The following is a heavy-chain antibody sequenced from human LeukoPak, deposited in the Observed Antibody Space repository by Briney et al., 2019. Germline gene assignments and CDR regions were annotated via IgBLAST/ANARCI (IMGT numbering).Heavy chain of an antibody. Sequence: GGSLRLSCAVSGFTVSNNYMSWVRQAPGKGLEWVSIIYSGNTTYHADSEKGRFTISRDNSRNTLHLQMNSLRAEDTAVYYCARGDFWSAYYNAWGQGTLVTVSS. CDR3: ARGDFWSAYYNA. V-gene: IGHV3-66*01. J-gene: IGHJ5*02. CDR1: GFTVSNNY. CDR2: IYSGNTT. D-gene: IGHD3-3*01.